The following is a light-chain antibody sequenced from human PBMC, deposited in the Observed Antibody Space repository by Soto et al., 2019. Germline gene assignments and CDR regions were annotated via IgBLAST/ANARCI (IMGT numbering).Light chain of an antibody. Sequence: DIQMTQSPSSLSASVGDRVTIACRAGESISRNLNWYQQKAGKAPKLLIYAASSLQSGVPSRFSGSGSGTDFSLTISSLQPEDFATYFCQQSYTMPFTFGPGTKVDI. J-gene: IGKJ3*01. CDR3: QQSYTMPFT. CDR1: ESISRN. V-gene: IGKV1-39*01. CDR2: AAS.